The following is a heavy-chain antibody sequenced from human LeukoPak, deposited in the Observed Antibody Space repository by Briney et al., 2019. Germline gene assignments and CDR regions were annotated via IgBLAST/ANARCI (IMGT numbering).Heavy chain of an antibody. CDR2: MPYDGSNE. CDR3: AKNGAPYCSSTSCYGGVGY. CDR1: GFTFSDYG. D-gene: IGHD2-2*01. V-gene: IGHV3-30*02. J-gene: IGHJ4*02. Sequence: GGSLRLTCAASGFTFSDYGMHWVSQAPGKGLEGVAFMPYDGSNEYYADSVKGRFTISRDNSKNTLYLQMNSLRAEDTAVYYCAKNGAPYCSSTSCYGGVGYWGQGTLVTVSS.